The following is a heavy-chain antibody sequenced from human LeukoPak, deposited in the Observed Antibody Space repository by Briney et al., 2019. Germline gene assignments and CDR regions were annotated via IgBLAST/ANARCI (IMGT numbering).Heavy chain of an antibody. CDR3: ARRGYSYGYGDDY. D-gene: IGHD5-18*01. CDR1: GYTFTSYG. CDR2: ISAYNGNT. Sequence: GPSVKVSCKASGYTFTSYGISWVRQAPGQGLEWMGWISAYNGNTNYAQKLQGRVTTTTDTSTSTAYMELRSQRSDDTAVYYCARRGYSYGYGDDYWGQGTLVTVSS. V-gene: IGHV1-18*01. J-gene: IGHJ4*02.